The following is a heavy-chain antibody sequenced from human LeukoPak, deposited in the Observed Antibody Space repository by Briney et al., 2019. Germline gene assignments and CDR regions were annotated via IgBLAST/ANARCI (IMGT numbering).Heavy chain of an antibody. CDR2: INPSGGST. CDR1: GYTFTSYY. CDR3: ATDEGG. D-gene: IGHD3-16*01. Sequence: ASVKVSCKASGYTFTSYYMHWVRQAPGQGLEWMGIINPSGGSTSYAQKFQGRVTLTRDTSISTAYMELSSLRSDDTAVYHCATDEGGWGQGTLVTVSS. J-gene: IGHJ1*01. V-gene: IGHV1-46*01.